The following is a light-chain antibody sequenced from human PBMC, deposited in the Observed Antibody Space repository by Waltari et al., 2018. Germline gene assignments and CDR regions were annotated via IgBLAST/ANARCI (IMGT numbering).Light chain of an antibody. J-gene: IGKJ3*01. CDR3: QQSYSTPRFT. CDR1: QSISSY. Sequence: DIQMTQSPSSLSASVGDRVPLTCRASQSISSYLNWYQQKPGKAPKLLIYAASSLQSGVPSRFSGSGSGTDFTLTISSLQPEDFATYYCQQSYSTPRFTFGPGTKVDIK. V-gene: IGKV1-39*01. CDR2: AAS.